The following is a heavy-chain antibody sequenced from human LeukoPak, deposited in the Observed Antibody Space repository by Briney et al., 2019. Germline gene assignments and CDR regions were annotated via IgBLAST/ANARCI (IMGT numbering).Heavy chain of an antibody. CDR1: GGSISIYY. D-gene: IGHD3-9*01. Sequence: NPSETLSLTCSVSGGSISIYYWTWIRQIPGKGLEWIGYIYYTGTTNYNPLFESRATISVDTSKNQFSLKLTSVTAADTAVYFCARGEDFERYYLAYWGQGTLVTVPS. J-gene: IGHJ4*02. V-gene: IGHV4-59*01. CDR3: ARGEDFERYYLAY. CDR2: IYYTGTT.